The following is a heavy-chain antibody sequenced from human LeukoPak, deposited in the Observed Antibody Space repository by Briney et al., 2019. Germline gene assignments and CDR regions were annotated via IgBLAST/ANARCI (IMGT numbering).Heavy chain of an antibody. V-gene: IGHV4-39*07. CDR3: ARVELGGLFAY. CDR2: IYYSGST. J-gene: IGHJ4*02. Sequence: SETLSLTCTVSGGSISSSSYYWGWIRQPPGKGLEWIGSIYYSGSTYYNPSLKSRVTISVDTSKNQFSLKLSSVTAADTAVYYCARVELGGLFAYWGQGTLVTVSS. CDR1: GGSISSSSYY. D-gene: IGHD3-10*01.